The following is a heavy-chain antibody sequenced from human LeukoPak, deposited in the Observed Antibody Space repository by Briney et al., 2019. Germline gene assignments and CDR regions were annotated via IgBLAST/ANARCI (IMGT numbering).Heavy chain of an antibody. CDR3: ARESDHSVSQVDFDL. J-gene: IGHJ3*01. Sequence: HAGGSLRLSCAGSGFSFSSYGMHWVRQAPGKGLEWVATIRQDGSQKYYLDSVKGRFTISRDNAKNSLYLQMNSLRAEDTAVYYCARESDHSVSQVDFDLWGQGTMVTVSS. CDR2: IRQDGSQK. V-gene: IGHV3-7*01. D-gene: IGHD1-14*01. CDR1: GFSFSSYG.